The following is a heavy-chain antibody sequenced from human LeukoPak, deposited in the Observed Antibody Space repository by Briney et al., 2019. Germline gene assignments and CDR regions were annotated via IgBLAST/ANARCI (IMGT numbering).Heavy chain of an antibody. CDR1: GFPFSSYW. CDR2: IKQDGSEK. CDR3: ARDNRNYYYYMDV. Sequence: QTGGSLRLSCAASGFPFSSYWMTWVRQAPGKGREWVANIKQDGSEKYYVDSVKGRFTISRDNDKNSLYLQMNSLRAEDTAVFYCARDNRNYYYYMDVWGKGTTVTVSS. V-gene: IGHV3-7*01. D-gene: IGHD2/OR15-2a*01. J-gene: IGHJ6*03.